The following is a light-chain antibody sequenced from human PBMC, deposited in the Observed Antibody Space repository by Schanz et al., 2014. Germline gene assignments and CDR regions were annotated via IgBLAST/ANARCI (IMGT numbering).Light chain of an antibody. J-gene: IGKJ3*01. CDR1: QSVPSSF. CDR2: GAS. V-gene: IGKV3-20*01. Sequence: EIVLTQSPGTLSLSPGERATLSCRASQSVPSSFLAWYYQKPGQAPRLLIYGASSRATGIPDRFSGSGSRTDFTRTISRLESEDVAVYYCQQFGSSPFTFGPGTKVDSK. CDR3: QQFGSSPFT.